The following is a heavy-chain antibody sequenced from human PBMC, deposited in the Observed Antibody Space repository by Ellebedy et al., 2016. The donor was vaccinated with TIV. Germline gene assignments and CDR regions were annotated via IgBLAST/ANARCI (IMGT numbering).Heavy chain of an antibody. CDR2: IIPSLGLA. J-gene: IGHJ6*02. Sequence: AASVKVSCKASGGTFSNYAISWVRQAPGQGLEWMGRIIPSLGLANYAQKFQGRVTITADKSTSTAYMELRSLRSEDSAVYYCARYYYGSGSPYYYYAMDVWGQGTTVTVSS. V-gene: IGHV1-69*04. D-gene: IGHD3-10*01. CDR3: ARYYYGSGSPYYYYAMDV. CDR1: GGTFSNYA.